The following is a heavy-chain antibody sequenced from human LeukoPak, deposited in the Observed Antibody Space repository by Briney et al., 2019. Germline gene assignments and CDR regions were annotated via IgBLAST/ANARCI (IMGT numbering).Heavy chain of an antibody. CDR2: IYYSGST. Sequence: PSETLSLTCTVSGGSISSYYWSWIRQPPGKGLEWIGYIYYSGSTNYNPSLKSRVTISVDTSKNQFSLKLSSVTAADTAVYYCAREGLYYYGSGSPSHYFDYWGQGTLVTVSS. CDR1: GGSISSYY. V-gene: IGHV4-59*12. CDR3: AREGLYYYGSGSPSHYFDY. D-gene: IGHD3-10*01. J-gene: IGHJ4*02.